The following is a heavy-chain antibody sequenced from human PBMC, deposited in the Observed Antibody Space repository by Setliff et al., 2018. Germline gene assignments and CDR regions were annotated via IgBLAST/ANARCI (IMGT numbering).Heavy chain of an antibody. CDR1: GGTFSSYA. V-gene: IGHV1-69*10. CDR2: IIPILGIA. CDR3: ARDAIAGAGYYYYYIDV. J-gene: IGHJ6*03. Sequence: SVKVSCKASGGTFSSYAISWVRQAPGQGLEWMGGIIPILGIANYAQKFQGRVTITADKSTSTAYMELSSLRSEDTAVYYCARDAIAGAGYYYYYIDVWGKGTTVTACS. D-gene: IGHD6-19*01.